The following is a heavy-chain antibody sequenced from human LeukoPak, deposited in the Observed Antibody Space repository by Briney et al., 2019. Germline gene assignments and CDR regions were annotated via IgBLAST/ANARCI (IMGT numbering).Heavy chain of an antibody. CDR2: IYHSGRT. CDR3: ATNRYCSSTSCPRRAHYYMDV. D-gene: IGHD2-2*01. V-gene: IGHV4-38-2*02. J-gene: IGHJ6*03. CDR1: GYSISSDYY. Sequence: SETLSLTCTVSGYSISSDYYWGWIRQPPGKGLEWIGSIYHSGRTFYNPSLKSRLTISVDTSKNQFSLKLSSVTAADTAVYYCATNRYCSSTSCPRRAHYYMDVWGKGTTVTVSS.